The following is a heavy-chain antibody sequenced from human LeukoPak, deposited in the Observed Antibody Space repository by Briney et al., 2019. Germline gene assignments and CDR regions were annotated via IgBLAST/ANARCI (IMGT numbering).Heavy chain of an antibody. CDR2: ISAYKGNT. J-gene: IGHJ6*02. Sequence: VASVKVSCKASGYTFSNFGISWVRQALGQGLEWMGWISAYKGNTNYAQKLQGRVTMTTDTSTSTAYMELRSLRSDDTAVYYCAREGHCGGDCNYYYYYGMDVWGQGTTVTVSS. V-gene: IGHV1-18*01. D-gene: IGHD2-21*02. CDR1: GYTFSNFG. CDR3: AREGHCGGDCNYYYYYGMDV.